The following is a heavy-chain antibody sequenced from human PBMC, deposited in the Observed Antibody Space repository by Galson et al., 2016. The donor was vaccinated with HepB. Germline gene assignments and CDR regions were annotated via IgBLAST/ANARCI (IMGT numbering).Heavy chain of an antibody. D-gene: IGHD2/OR15-2a*01. CDR2: IQNPGST. J-gene: IGHJ6*04. CDR3: ARYEGFYNGMDV. CDR1: SGSVSSGGYY. V-gene: IGHV4-61*08. Sequence: SETLSLTCTVSSGSVSSGGYYWSWVRQSPGKGLEWIGYIQNPGSTNYNPSLKGRVTISIDRSKNQFFLELTSVTAADTAVYYCARYEGFYNGMDVWGKGPTVTVSA.